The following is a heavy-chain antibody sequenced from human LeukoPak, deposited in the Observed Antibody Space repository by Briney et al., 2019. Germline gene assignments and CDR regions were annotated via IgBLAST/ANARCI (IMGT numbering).Heavy chain of an antibody. CDR2: ISSSSSYI. V-gene: IGHV3-21*01. D-gene: IGHD2-15*01. J-gene: IGHJ6*02. CDR1: GFTFSSYS. Sequence: PGGSLRLSCAASGFTFSSYSMNWVRQAPGKGLEWVSSISSSSSYIYYADSVKGRFTISRDNAKNSLYLQMNSLRAEDTTVYYCARDTLGYCSGGSCYYPYYYYGMDVWGQGTTVTVSS. CDR3: ARDTLGYCSGGSCYYPYYYYGMDV.